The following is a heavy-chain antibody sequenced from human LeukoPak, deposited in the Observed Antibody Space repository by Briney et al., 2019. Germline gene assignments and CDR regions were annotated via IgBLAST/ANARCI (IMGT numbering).Heavy chain of an antibody. Sequence: PGGTLRLSCAASGFTFSNYAMSWVRQAPGKGLEWVSGINWNGGSTGYADSVKGRFTISRDNAKNSLYLQMNSLRAEDTALYYCARDHGLIGAFDIWGQGTMVTVSS. J-gene: IGHJ3*02. V-gene: IGHV3-20*04. CDR2: INWNGGST. D-gene: IGHD2-8*01. CDR1: GFTFSNYA. CDR3: ARDHGLIGAFDI.